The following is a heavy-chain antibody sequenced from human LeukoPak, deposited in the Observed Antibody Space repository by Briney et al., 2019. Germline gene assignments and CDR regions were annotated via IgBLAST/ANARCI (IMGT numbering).Heavy chain of an antibody. CDR3: ARSRIAAAGKPTSY. Sequence: SETLSLTCAVYGGSFSGYYWSWIRQPPGKGLEWIGEINHSGSTNYNPSLKSRVTISVDTSKNQFSLKLSSVTAADMAVYYCARSRIAAAGKPTSYWGQGTLVTVSS. CDR1: GGSFSGYY. J-gene: IGHJ4*02. V-gene: IGHV4-34*01. CDR2: INHSGST. D-gene: IGHD6-13*01.